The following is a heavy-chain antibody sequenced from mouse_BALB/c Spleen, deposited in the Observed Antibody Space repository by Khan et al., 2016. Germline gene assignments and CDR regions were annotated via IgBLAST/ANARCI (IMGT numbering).Heavy chain of an antibody. V-gene: IGHV1-54*01. CDR1: GYAFTNYL. J-gene: IGHJ2*01. Sequence: QVQLQQSGAELVRPGTSVKVSCKAFGYAFTNYLIEWVKQRPGQGLEWIGVINPGSGGTNYTEKFKGKATLTADKSSTTAYMQLSRLTSDDTTVYFCARSTTVVAYYFDYWGQGTTLTVSS. CDR3: ARSTTVVAYYFDY. D-gene: IGHD1-1*01. CDR2: INPGSGGT.